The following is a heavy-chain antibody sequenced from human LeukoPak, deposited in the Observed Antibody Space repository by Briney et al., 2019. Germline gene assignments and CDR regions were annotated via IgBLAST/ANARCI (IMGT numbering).Heavy chain of an antibody. Sequence: PGGSLRLSCAASGLTFSSYAMRWVRQAPGKGLEWVSLISDSGSNTYYADSVKGRFTISRDNSKNTLYLQMNSLRAEDTAVYYCAKGMTASWYSPLDYWGQGTLVTVSS. CDR1: GLTFSSYA. V-gene: IGHV3-23*01. D-gene: IGHD6-13*01. CDR3: AKGMTASWYSPLDY. CDR2: ISDSGSNT. J-gene: IGHJ4*02.